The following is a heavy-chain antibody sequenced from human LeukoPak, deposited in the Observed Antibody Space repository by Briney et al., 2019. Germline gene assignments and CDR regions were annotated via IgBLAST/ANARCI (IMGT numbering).Heavy chain of an antibody. J-gene: IGHJ5*02. CDR2: IYYSGTT. Sequence: SETLSLTCTVSRYSISSGYHWGWIRQPPGKGLEWIGYIYYSGTTYYNLSLRSRVTLSVETSKNQFSLKLSSMSAADTAVYYCARASMIVVVNWFDPWGQGTLVTVSS. D-gene: IGHD3-22*01. V-gene: IGHV4-38-2*02. CDR1: RYSISSGYH. CDR3: ARASMIVVVNWFDP.